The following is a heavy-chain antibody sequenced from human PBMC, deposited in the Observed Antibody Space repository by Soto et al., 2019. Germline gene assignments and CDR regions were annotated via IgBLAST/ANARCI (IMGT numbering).Heavy chain of an antibody. V-gene: IGHV3-30-3*01. CDR3: AREFTVTPYYYYYGMDV. D-gene: IGHD4-17*01. J-gene: IGHJ6*02. CDR1: GFTFSSYA. Sequence: QVQLVESGGGVVQPGRSLRLSCAASGFTFSSYAMHWVRQAPGKGLEWVAVISYDGSNKYYADSVKGRFTISRDNSKNTLYVQMNSLRAEDTAVYYCAREFTVTPYYYYYGMDVWCQGTTVTVSS. CDR2: ISYDGSNK.